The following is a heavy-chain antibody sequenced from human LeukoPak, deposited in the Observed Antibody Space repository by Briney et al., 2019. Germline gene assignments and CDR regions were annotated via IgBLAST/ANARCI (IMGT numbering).Heavy chain of an antibody. CDR3: ATDLAPVRGIH. V-gene: IGHV1-24*01. J-gene: IGHJ4*02. D-gene: IGHD3-16*02. Sequence: ASVKVSCKVSGHSLSELSMHWVRQAPGEGPEWMGGYDPEEGETVYAQRFQGRVTMTEDTSTDTAYMELSSLGSEDTAIYYCATDLAPVRGIHWGQGTLVTVSS. CDR1: GHSLSELS. CDR2: YDPEEGET.